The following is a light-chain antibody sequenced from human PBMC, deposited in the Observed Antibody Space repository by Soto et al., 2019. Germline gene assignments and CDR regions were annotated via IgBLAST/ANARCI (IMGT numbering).Light chain of an antibody. CDR1: QGISSA. CDR3: HHFNSYPLT. V-gene: IGKV1-13*02. Sequence: AIQLTQSPSSLSASVGDRVTITCRASQGISSALAWYQQKQGKAPKLLIYDASRLERGVPSTFSGSGSGTDFTLTICCLQPEDFATYYCHHFNSYPLTFGGGTKVDIK. J-gene: IGKJ4*01. CDR2: DAS.